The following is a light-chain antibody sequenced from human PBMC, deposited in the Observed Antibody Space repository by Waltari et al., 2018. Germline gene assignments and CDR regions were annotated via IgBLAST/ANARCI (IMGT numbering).Light chain of an antibody. CDR1: SSNIGRNT. V-gene: IGLV1-44*01. CDR2: SNN. Sequence: QSVLTQPPSTSGTPGQRVTISCSGTSSNIGRNTVNWYQQLPGMAPKPHSYSNNHRPAGVPARYSGSKSGTSGSLGISGLQSEDEADYYCAAWDDSLDGFWVFGGGTKLTVL. J-gene: IGLJ3*02. CDR3: AAWDDSLDGFWV.